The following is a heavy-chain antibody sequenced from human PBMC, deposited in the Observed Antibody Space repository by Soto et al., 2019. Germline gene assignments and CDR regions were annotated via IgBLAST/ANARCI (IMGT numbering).Heavy chain of an antibody. CDR3: ARDVPGIAVAGGSDYGMDV. D-gene: IGHD6-19*01. CDR1: GYPFTSYY. CDR2: INPSGGST. V-gene: IGHV1-46*01. J-gene: IGHJ6*02. Sequence: XAVKVSCWASGYPFTSYYMGWVRQAPGQGVEWMGIINPSGGSTSYAQKFQGRVTMTRDTSTSTVYMELSSLRSEDTAVYYCARDVPGIAVAGGSDYGMDVWGQGTTVTAP.